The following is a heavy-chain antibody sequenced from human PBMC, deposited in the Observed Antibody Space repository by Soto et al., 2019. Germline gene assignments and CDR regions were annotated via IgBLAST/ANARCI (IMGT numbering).Heavy chain of an antibody. V-gene: IGHV3-53*01. D-gene: IGHD6-19*01. CDR3: VQTTGWPGFDF. CDR2: IYGGGTT. Sequence: EVQLVASGGGSIQPGGSLRLSCAASGFAVSSKYMTWVRQAPGKGLEWVSVIYGGGTTYYADSVKGRFTSARDTSKNTLYLQMNSLRAEDTAVYYCVQTTGWPGFDFWGQGTLVTVSS. CDR1: GFAVSSKY. J-gene: IGHJ4*02.